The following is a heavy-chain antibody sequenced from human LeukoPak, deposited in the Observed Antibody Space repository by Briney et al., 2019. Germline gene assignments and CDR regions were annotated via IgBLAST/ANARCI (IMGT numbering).Heavy chain of an antibody. CDR3: ARDIRGEGFDAFDI. CDR1: GFTFSSYS. J-gene: IGHJ3*02. CDR2: ISSSSSSYI. V-gene: IGHV3-21*01. Sequence: GGSLRLSCAASGFTFSSYSMNWVRQAPGKGLEWVSSISSSSSSYIYYADSVKGRFTISRDNAKNSLYLQMNSLRAEDTAVYYCARDIRGEGFDAFDIWGQGTMVTASS. D-gene: IGHD3-16*01.